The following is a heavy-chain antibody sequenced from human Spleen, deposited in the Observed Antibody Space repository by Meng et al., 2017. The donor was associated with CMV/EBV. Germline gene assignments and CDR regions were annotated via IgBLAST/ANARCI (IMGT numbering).Heavy chain of an antibody. D-gene: IGHD3-22*01. CDR3: ARSSGPIYYDSSGYPVGWFDP. Sequence: YYMNWVRQDPGQGLERRGWINPNSGGTNYAQKFQGRVTMTRDTSISTAYMELSRLRSDDTAVYFCARSSGPIYYDSSGYPVGWFDPWGQGTLVTVSS. V-gene: IGHV1-2*02. CDR2: INPNSGGT. J-gene: IGHJ5*02. CDR1: YY.